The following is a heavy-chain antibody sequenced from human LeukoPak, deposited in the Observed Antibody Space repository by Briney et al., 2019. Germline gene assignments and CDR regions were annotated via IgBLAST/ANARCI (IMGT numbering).Heavy chain of an antibody. J-gene: IGHJ4*02. D-gene: IGHD4-17*01. CDR2: INPNSGGT. CDR3: AREVTTGQSFDY. V-gene: IGHV1-2*02. CDR1: GYTFTGYY. Sequence: ASVKVSCKASGYTFTGYYMHWVRQALGQGLEWMGWINPNSGGTNYAQKFQGRVTMTRDTSISTAYMELSRLRSDDTAVYYCAREVTTGQSFDYWGQGTLVTVSS.